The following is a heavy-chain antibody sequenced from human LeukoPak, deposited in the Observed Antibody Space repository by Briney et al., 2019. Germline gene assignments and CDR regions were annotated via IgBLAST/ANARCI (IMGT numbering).Heavy chain of an antibody. D-gene: IGHD4-17*01. CDR1: GGTFSDYA. J-gene: IGHJ5*02. CDR2: INPSGGST. V-gene: IGHV1-46*01. CDR3: ARAWAVTLDWFDP. Sequence: ASVKVSCKAFGGTFSDYALNWVRQAPGQGLEWMGIINPSGGSTSYAQKFQGRVTMTRDMSTSTVYMELSSLRSEDTAVYYCARAWAVTLDWFDPWGQGTLVTVSS.